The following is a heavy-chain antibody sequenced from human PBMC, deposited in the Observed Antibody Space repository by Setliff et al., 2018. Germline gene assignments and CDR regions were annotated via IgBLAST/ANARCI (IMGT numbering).Heavy chain of an antibody. CDR2: INPNSGGT. J-gene: IGHJ3*02. D-gene: IGHD4-17*01. CDR3: ARDTLGYGDYVGFDI. Sequence: ASVKVSCKASGYTFTGYYMYWVRQAPGQGLEWMGRINPNSGGTNSAQKFQGRVTMTRDTSISTAYMELSRLRSGDTAVYYCARDTLGYGDYVGFDIWGQGTMVTVSS. V-gene: IGHV1-2*06. CDR1: GYTFTGYY.